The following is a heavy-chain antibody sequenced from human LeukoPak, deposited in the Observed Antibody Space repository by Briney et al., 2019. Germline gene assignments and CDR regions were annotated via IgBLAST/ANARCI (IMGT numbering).Heavy chain of an antibody. CDR3: VRDRAPWGGALGGAKGMDV. V-gene: IGHV3-30*04. D-gene: IGHD3-10*01. J-gene: IGHJ6*04. CDR2: ISYEGSVT. Sequence: GKSLRLSCAASGFTFSNYAFHWVRQPPGKGLEWAAVISYEGSVTYYADSVKSRFTISRDNSKNTLDLQMNSLRVEDTAVYYCVRDRAPWGGALGGAKGMDVWGEGTTVTVSS. CDR1: GFTFSNYA.